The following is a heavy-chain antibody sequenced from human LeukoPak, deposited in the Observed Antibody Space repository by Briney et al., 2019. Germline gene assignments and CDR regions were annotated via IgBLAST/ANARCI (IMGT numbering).Heavy chain of an antibody. J-gene: IGHJ5*02. CDR2: IYYSGST. CDR3: ARVEEGGVGEFDPNWFDP. Sequence: SETLSLTCTVSGGSISSGDYYWSWIRQPPGKGLEWIGYIYYSGSTYYNPSLKSRVTISVDTSKNQFSLKLSSVTAADTAVYYCARVEEGGVGEFDPNWFDPWGQGTLLTVSS. CDR1: GGSISSGDYY. D-gene: IGHD3-10*01. V-gene: IGHV4-30-4*08.